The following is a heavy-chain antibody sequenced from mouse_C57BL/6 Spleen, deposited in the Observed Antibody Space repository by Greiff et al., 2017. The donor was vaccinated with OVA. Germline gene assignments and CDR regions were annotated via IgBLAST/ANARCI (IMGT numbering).Heavy chain of an antibody. V-gene: IGHV5-9-1*02. J-gene: IGHJ1*03. Sequence: EVKVEESGEGLVKPGGSLKLSCAASGFTFSSYAMSWVRQTPEKRLEWVAYISSGGDYIYYADTVKGRFTISRDNARNTLYLQMSSLESEDTAMYYCTRKEYFDVWGTGTTVTVSS. CDR3: TRKEYFDV. CDR2: ISSGGDYI. CDR1: GFTFSSYA.